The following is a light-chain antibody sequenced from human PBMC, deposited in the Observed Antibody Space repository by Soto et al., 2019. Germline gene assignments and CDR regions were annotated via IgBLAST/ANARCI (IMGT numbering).Light chain of an antibody. J-gene: IGLJ3*02. Sequence: QSALTQPRSVSGSPGQSVTISCTGTSSDVGGYNYVSWYQQHPGKAPKVMIYDVSERPSGVPDRFSGSKSGNTASLTISGLHAVAEADYYCCSYAARGTSGVFGGGTKLTVL. CDR2: DVS. CDR3: CSYAARGTSGV. V-gene: IGLV2-11*01. CDR1: SSDVGGYNY.